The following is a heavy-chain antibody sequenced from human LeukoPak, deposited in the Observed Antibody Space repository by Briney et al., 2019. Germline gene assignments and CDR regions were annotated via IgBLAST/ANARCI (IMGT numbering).Heavy chain of an antibody. CDR3: ARSRQWLAYYFDY. V-gene: IGHV4-39*01. J-gene: IGHJ4*02. CDR1: GGSISSSSYY. CDR2: IYYSGST. Sequence: SETLSLTCTVSGGSISSSSYYWGWIRQPPGKGLEWIGSIYYSGSTYYNPSLKSRVTISVDTSKNQFSLKLSSVTAADTAVYYCARSRQWLAYYFDYWGQGTLVTVSS. D-gene: IGHD6-19*01.